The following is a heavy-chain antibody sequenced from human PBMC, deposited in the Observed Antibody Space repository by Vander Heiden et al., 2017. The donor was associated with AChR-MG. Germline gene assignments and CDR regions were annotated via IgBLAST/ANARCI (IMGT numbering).Heavy chain of an antibody. CDR1: GFTFSSYS. CDR2: ISSSSSPI. Sequence: EVQLVESGGGLVQPGGSLRLSCAASGFTFSSYSMNWVRQAPGKGLEWVSYISSSSSPIYYADSVKGRFTISRDNAKNSLYLQMNSLRDEDTAVYYCTIIWGDTEWTYYYYGMDVWGQGTTVTVSS. D-gene: IGHD3-10*01. V-gene: IGHV3-48*02. CDR3: TIIWGDTEWTYYYYGMDV. J-gene: IGHJ6*02.